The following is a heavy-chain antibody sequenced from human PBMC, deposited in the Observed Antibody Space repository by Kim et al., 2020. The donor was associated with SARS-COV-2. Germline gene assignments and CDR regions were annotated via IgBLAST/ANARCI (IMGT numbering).Heavy chain of an antibody. CDR3: ARVSGCSGGSCYLTYYYYYGMDV. J-gene: IGHJ6*02. Sequence: SETLSLTCTVSGCSISSGGYYWSWIRQHPGKGLEWIGYIYYSGSTYYNPSLKSRVTISVDTSKNQFSLKLSSVTAADTAVYYCARVSGCSGGSCYLTYYYYYGMDVWGQGTTVTVSS. CDR2: IYYSGST. D-gene: IGHD2-15*01. V-gene: IGHV4-31*03. CDR1: GCSISSGGYY.